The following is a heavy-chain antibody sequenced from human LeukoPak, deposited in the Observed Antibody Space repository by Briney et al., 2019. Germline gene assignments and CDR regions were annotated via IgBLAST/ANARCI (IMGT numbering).Heavy chain of an antibody. Sequence: GASVKVSCKASGYTFTSYGISWVRQAPGQGLEWMGWISAYNGNTNYAQKLQGRVNMTTDTSTSTAYMELRSLRSDDTAVYYCASMVESGRNDYWGQGTLVTVSS. CDR1: GYTFTSYG. D-gene: IGHD3-10*01. V-gene: IGHV1-18*01. CDR2: ISAYNGNT. J-gene: IGHJ4*02. CDR3: ASMVESGRNDY.